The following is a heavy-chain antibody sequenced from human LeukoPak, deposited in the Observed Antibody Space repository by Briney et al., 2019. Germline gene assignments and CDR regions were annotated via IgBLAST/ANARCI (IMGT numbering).Heavy chain of an antibody. V-gene: IGHV1-69*13. CDR3: ARLGQQLVLFGPHPYYMDV. CDR2: IIPIFGTA. J-gene: IGHJ6*03. CDR1: GGTFSSYA. D-gene: IGHD6-13*01. Sequence: ASVKVSCKASGGTFSSYAISWVRQAPGQGLEWMGGIIPIFGTANYAQKFQGRVTITADESTSTAYMELSSLRSEDTAVYYCARLGQQLVLFGPHPYYMDVWGKGTTVTISS.